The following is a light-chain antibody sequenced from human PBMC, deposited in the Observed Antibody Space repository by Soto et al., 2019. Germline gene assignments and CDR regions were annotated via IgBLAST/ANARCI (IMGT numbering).Light chain of an antibody. J-gene: IGKJ1*01. CDR2: GAS. CDR3: HQRQSWPRT. V-gene: IGKV3-15*01. CDR1: QSVSSN. Sequence: EIVMTQSPGTLSVSPGERATLSCRASQSVSSNLAWYQQKPGQAPRLLIYGASTRATGIPARFSGRGSGTEFTLTISDVEPEDFAVYYCHQRQSWPRTFGQGTKVDIK.